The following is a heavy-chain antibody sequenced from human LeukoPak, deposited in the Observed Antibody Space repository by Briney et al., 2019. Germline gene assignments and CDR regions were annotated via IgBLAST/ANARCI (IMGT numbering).Heavy chain of an antibody. J-gene: IGHJ4*02. Sequence: PGESLEISCKGSGYSFTNYWVAWVRQMPGKGLEWMGITHPGNSDTRYSPSFHGQLTISADRSITTVYLQWSSLKAPDTAMYYCARGTDYYDSTGYPIDYWGQGTLVTVSS. CDR2: THPGNSDT. D-gene: IGHD3-22*01. CDR1: GYSFTNYW. V-gene: IGHV5-51*01. CDR3: ARGTDYYDSTGYPIDY.